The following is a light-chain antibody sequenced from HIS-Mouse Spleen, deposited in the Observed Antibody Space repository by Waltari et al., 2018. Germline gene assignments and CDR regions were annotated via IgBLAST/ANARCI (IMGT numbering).Light chain of an antibody. Sequence: DIQLTQSPSFLSASVGDRVTITCRASQGISSYLAWYQQKPGKAPKLLIYAAATLQSGVPSRFSGSGSGAEFTLTISSLQREDFATYYCQQLNSYPPPFGQGTKVEIK. V-gene: IGKV1-9*01. CDR2: AAA. CDR1: QGISSY. J-gene: IGKJ1*01. CDR3: QQLNSYPPP.